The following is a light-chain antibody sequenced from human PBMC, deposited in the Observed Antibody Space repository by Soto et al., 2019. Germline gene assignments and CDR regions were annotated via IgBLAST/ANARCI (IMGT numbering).Light chain of an antibody. CDR1: QSVSGY. J-gene: IGKJ4*01. Sequence: EIVFTQSSATLSLSPGEAATLSFRASQSVSGYIGWYQQKPGQAPRLLIYGASTRATGIPARFSGSGSGTDFTLTISSLEPEDSAVYYCQQRYNWLTFGGGTKVDIK. V-gene: IGKV3-11*01. CDR3: QQRYNWLT. CDR2: GAS.